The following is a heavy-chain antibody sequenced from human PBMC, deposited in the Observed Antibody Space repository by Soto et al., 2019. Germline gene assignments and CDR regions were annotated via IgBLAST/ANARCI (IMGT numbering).Heavy chain of an antibody. CDR3: ARGHYDSSGYFDY. D-gene: IGHD3-22*01. CDR1: GFTFSSYS. V-gene: IGHV3-21*01. CDR2: ISSSSSYI. J-gene: IGHJ4*02. Sequence: GGSLRLSCAASGFTFSSYSMNWVRQAPGKGLEWVSSISSSSSYIYYADSVKGRFTISKDNSKNSLYLQMNSLRAEDTAVYYCARGHYDSSGYFDYWGQGTLVTVSS.